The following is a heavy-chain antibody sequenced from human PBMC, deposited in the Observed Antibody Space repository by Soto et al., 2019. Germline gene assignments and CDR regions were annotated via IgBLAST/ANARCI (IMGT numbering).Heavy chain of an antibody. CDR2: ITGNSARI. D-gene: IGHD3-16*01. J-gene: IGHJ3*01. V-gene: IGHV3-23*01. Sequence: GGSLRLSCAASDSTIRRYAMSWVRQAPGKGLEWVSGITGNSARIYYADSVKGRFSISRDNSKNTLYLQMDTLRAEDTAVYYCAKNGDFDYDAFDVWGQGTVVT. CDR1: DSTIRRYA. CDR3: AKNGDFDYDAFDV.